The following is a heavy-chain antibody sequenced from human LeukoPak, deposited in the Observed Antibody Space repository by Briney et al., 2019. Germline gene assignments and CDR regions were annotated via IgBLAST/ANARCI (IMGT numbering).Heavy chain of an antibody. CDR2: ITSSGAAT. J-gene: IGHJ4*02. Sequence: GGSLRLSCAASGFTFSSYAMSWVRQAPGKGLEWVSSITSSGAATYYTDSVKGRFTISRDNSDNTLYLQMNSLRAENTAVYYCAKDRPNYYGSNGHYYKLNGDCWGQGTLVTVSS. V-gene: IGHV3-23*01. CDR1: GFTFSSYA. CDR3: AKDRPNYYGSNGHYYKLNGDC. D-gene: IGHD3-22*01.